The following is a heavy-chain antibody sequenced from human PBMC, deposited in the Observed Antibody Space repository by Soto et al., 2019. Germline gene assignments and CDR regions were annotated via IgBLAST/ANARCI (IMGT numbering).Heavy chain of an antibody. CDR2: ISGSGGST. D-gene: IGHD6-19*01. CDR3: AKHSSGWYNHYYGMDV. Sequence: GGSLRLSCAASGSTFSSYAMSWVRQAPGKGLEWVSAISGSGGSTYYADSVKGRFTISRDNSKNTLYLQMNSLRAEDTAVYYCAKHSSGWYNHYYGMDVWGQGTTVTVSS. V-gene: IGHV3-23*01. J-gene: IGHJ6*02. CDR1: GSTFSSYA.